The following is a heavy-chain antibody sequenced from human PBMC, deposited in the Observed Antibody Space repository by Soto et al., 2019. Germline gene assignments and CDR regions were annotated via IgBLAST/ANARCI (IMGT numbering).Heavy chain of an antibody. CDR1: GCTFSTHS. V-gene: IGHV3-48*01. D-gene: IGHD2-2*01. CDR2: ITSSSVT. Sequence: GGPLRLSCAASGCTFSTHSMNWVRQAPGKGLEWISYITSSSVTMYADSVKGRFTISRDNAKNSLYLQMNSLRAEDTAVYFCVGEVGFQLIYWGQGTLVTVSS. J-gene: IGHJ4*02. CDR3: VGEVGFQLIY.